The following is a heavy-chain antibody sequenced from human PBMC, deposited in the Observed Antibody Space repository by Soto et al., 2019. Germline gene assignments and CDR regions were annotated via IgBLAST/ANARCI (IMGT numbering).Heavy chain of an antibody. V-gene: IGHV1-2*02. CDR3: ARVVPNRYYYYGMDV. J-gene: IGHJ6*02. CDR2: INPNSGGT. Sequence: GASVKVSCKASGYTFTGYYMHWVRQAPGQGLEWMGWINPNSGGTNYAQKFQGRVTMTRDTSISTAYMELSRLRSDDTAVYYCARVVPNRYYYYGMDVWGQGTTVTVS. CDR1: GYTFTGYY.